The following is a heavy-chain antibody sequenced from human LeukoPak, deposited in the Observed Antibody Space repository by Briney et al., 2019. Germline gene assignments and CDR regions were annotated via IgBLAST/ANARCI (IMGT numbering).Heavy chain of an antibody. V-gene: IGHV3-11*04. CDR3: ARDRYCTTTRCSDY. D-gene: IGHD2-2*01. CDR1: GFTFSDYY. Sequence: PGGSLRLSCAASGFTFSDYYMSWIRQAPGKGLEWVLYISSSGSTIYYADSVKGRFTISRDNAKNTLYLEMNSLRAEDTAVYYCARDRYCTTTRCSDYWGQGTLVTVSS. CDR2: ISSSGSTI. J-gene: IGHJ4*02.